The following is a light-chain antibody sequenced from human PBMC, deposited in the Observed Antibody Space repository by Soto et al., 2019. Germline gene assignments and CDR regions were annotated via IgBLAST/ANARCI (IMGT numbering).Light chain of an antibody. CDR1: SSDIGRYDY. CDR2: RVI. Sequence: QSALTQPASVSGSPGQSITISCTGTSSDIGRYDYVSWYQQFPGKAPKLMIYRVINRPSGVSDRFSGSKSGNSASLSISGLQPEEEASSFCGSYTSATTWVFGGGTKLTVL. V-gene: IGLV2-14*03. CDR3: GSYTSATTWV. J-gene: IGLJ3*02.